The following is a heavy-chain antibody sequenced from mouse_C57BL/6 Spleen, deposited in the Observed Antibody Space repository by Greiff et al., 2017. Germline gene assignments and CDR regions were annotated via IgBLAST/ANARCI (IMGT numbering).Heavy chain of an antibody. Sequence: QVQLQQPGAELVRPGSSVKLSCKASGYTFTSYWMHWVKQRPIQGLEWIGNIDPSDSETHYNQKFKDKATLTVDKSYSTAYMQLSSLTSEDSAVYYCARGSIVTTYAMDYWGQGTSVTVSS. CDR1: GYTFTSYW. CDR2: IDPSDSET. D-gene: IGHD2-5*01. J-gene: IGHJ4*01. V-gene: IGHV1-52*01. CDR3: ARGSIVTTYAMDY.